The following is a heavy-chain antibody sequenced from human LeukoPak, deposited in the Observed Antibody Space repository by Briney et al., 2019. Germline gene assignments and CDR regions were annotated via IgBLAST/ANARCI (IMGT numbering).Heavy chain of an antibody. V-gene: IGHV4-34*01. CDR1: SETFIKHN. J-gene: IGHJ2*01. CDR2: INRSGST. CDR3: ARGGTLTEVYNHWYFDL. D-gene: IGHD1-1*01. Sequence: SETLSLTCAVYSETFIKHNWNWIRRPPGKGLQWIGKINRSGSTDYNPSLKSRVTLSIDKSKKQLSVTLRSVTAADTAVYYCARGGTLTEVYNHWYFDLWGRGTLVTVS.